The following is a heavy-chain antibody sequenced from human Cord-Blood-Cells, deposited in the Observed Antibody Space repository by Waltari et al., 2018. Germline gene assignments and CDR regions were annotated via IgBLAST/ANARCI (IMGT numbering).Heavy chain of an antibody. J-gene: IGHJ4*02. Sequence: EVQLVESGGVVVQPGGSMRLSCAASGFTLDDYTMHWVRQAAGMGLGWVSLMSWDGGSTYYADSVKGRFTISRYNSKYSLYLQMNSLRTEDTALYYCAKENGDRIRAYFDYWGQGTLFTVSS. D-gene: IGHD3-10*01. CDR3: AKENGDRIRAYFDY. CDR1: GFTLDDYT. CDR2: MSWDGGST. V-gene: IGHV3-43*01.